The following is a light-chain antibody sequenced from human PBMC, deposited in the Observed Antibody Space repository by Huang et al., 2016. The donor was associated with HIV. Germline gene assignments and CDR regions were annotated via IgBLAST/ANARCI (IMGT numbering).Light chain of an antibody. J-gene: IGKJ3*01. CDR3: MQGVHLLSFT. CDR2: EVS. CDR1: ESPLHSDGKTS. Sequence: DIVMTQTPLPLSVTPGQPASISCKSSESPLHSDGKTSLYWYVQKPGQTPQLLIYEVSSRVSGVPDRFSGSGSGTDFTLKISRVEAEDVGVYYCMQGVHLLSFTFGPGTKVDIK. V-gene: IGKV2-29*02.